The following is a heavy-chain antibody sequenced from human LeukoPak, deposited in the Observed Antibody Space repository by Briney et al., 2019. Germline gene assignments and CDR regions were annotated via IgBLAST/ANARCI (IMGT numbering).Heavy chain of an antibody. V-gene: IGHV3-7*03. Sequence: GKSLRLSCAASGFTFSGYPIHWVRQAPGKGLEWVASINHNGNVNYYVDSVKGRFTISRDNAKNSLYLQMSNLRAEDTAVYFWGGGGGFDGWGQGATGT. CDR3: GGGGGFDG. CDR2: INHNGNVN. J-gene: IGHJ6*02. CDR1: GFTFSGYP. D-gene: IGHD3-9*01.